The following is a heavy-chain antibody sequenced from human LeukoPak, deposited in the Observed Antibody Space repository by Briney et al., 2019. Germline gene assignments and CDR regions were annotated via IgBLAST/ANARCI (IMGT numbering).Heavy chain of an antibody. D-gene: IGHD3-9*01. Sequence: SGGSLRLSCVASGFTFSHSWMTWVRQAPGKGLEWVGHIKEDGSSQNYADSVKGRFTISRDNAKNSLYLQMNSLRAEDTAVYYCARDYTGYFPWGQGTLVIVSS. CDR2: IKEDGSSQ. CDR1: GFTFSHSW. J-gene: IGHJ5*02. V-gene: IGHV3-7*03. CDR3: ARDYTGYFP.